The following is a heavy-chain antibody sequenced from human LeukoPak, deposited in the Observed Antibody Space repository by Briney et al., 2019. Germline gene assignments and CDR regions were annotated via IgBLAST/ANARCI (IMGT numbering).Heavy chain of an antibody. D-gene: IGHD3-22*01. CDR3: AREKYDSSGYYTDNYYFGY. CDR2: INWNGGSI. J-gene: IGHJ4*02. Sequence: GGSLRLSCAASGFTFDDYGMTWVRQAPGKGLEWVSDINWNGGSIGYADSVKGRFTVSRDNAKNFLYLQMNSLRAEDTALYFCAREKYDSSGYYTDNYYFGYWGQGTPVTVSS. CDR1: GFTFDDYG. V-gene: IGHV3-20*04.